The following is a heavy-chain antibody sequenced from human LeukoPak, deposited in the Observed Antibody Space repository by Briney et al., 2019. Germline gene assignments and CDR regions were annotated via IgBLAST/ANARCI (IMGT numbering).Heavy chain of an antibody. CDR1: GGSISSGGYY. CDR2: IYYSGST. CDR3: AADRGYCSGGSCYQGNYFDY. Sequence: SQTLSLTCTVSGGSISSGGYYWSWIRQHPGKGLEWIGYIYYSGSTYYNPSLKSRVTISVDTSKNQFSLKLSSVTAADTAVYYCAADRGYCSGGSCYQGNYFDYRGQGTLVTVSS. V-gene: IGHV4-31*03. D-gene: IGHD2-15*01. J-gene: IGHJ4*02.